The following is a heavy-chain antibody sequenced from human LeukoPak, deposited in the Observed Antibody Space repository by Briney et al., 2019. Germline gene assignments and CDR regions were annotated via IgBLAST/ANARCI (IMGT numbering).Heavy chain of an antibody. Sequence: SQTLSLTCVVSGGSLSGGASSWNWIRQPPGTGLEWIGYIYHSGSTYYNPSLKSRVSISVDRSKNQFSLKLSSVPAADTAVYYCARALNTNAIDYWGQGTLVTVSS. CDR3: ARALNTNAIDY. D-gene: IGHD2-2*01. CDR2: IYHSGST. J-gene: IGHJ4*02. CDR1: GGSLSGGASS. V-gene: IGHV4-30-2*01.